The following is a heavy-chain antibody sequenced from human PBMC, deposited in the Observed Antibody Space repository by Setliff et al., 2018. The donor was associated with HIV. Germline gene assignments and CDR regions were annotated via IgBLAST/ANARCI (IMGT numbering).Heavy chain of an antibody. Sequence: SETLSLTCTVSGGSISSYYWSWIRQPPGKGLEWIGYIYYSGSTNYNPSLKSRVTISVDTSKNQFSLKLSSVTAADTAVYYCARPMGLGHDAFDIWGQGTMVTVSS. J-gene: IGHJ3*02. CDR2: IYYSGST. CDR3: ARPMGLGHDAFDI. D-gene: IGHD6-19*01. V-gene: IGHV4-59*08. CDR1: GGSISSYY.